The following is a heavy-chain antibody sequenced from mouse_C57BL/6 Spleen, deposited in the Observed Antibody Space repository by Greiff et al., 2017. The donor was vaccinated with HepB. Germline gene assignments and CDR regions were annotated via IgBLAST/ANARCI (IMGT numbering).Heavy chain of an antibody. V-gene: IGHV1-4*01. Sequence: VQLQQSGAELARPGASVKMSCKASGYTFTSYTMHWVKQRPGQGLELIGYINPSSGYTKYNQKFKDKATLTADKSSSTAYMQLSSLTSEDSAVYYCARMGDYGYFDVWGTGTTVTVSS. J-gene: IGHJ1*03. CDR1: GYTFTSYT. CDR2: INPSSGYT. CDR3: ARMGDYGYFDV. D-gene: IGHD2-4*01.